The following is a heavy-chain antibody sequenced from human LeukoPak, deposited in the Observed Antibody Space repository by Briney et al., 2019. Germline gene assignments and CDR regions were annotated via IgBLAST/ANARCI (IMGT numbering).Heavy chain of an antibody. D-gene: IGHD3-3*01. CDR2: IRYDGSNK. V-gene: IGHV3-30*02. CDR1: GFTFSSYG. Sequence: GGSLRLSCAASGFTFSSYGMHWVRQAPGKGLEWVAFIRYDGSNKYYADSVKGRFTISRDNSKNTLYLQMNSLRAEDTAVYYCAKDITIFGVVPGLDAFDIWGQGTMVTVSS. J-gene: IGHJ3*02. CDR3: AKDITIFGVVPGLDAFDI.